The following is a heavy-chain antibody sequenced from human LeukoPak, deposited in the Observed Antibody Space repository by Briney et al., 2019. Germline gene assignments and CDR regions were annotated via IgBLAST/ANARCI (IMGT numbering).Heavy chain of an antibody. CDR2: INPTGGST. D-gene: IGHD3-22*01. Sequence: ASVKVSCKASGYTFTVYYMNWVRQAPGQGVEWMGIINPTGGSTSYAQKFQGRLTMTRDTSTTTAYMDLSSLRSEDTAVYYCARCGSSGYHDGFDMWGQGTMVTVSS. CDR3: ARCGSSGYHDGFDM. CDR1: GYTFTVYY. J-gene: IGHJ3*02. V-gene: IGHV1-46*01.